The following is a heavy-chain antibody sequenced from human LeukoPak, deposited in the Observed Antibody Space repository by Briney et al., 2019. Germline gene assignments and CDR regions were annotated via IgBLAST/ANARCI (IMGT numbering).Heavy chain of an antibody. D-gene: IGHD4-23*01. CDR2: ISGSGGST. CDR1: GFTFSSYA. CDR3: AKAKLYGGNSYYYYYGMDV. Sequence: GGSLRLSCAASGFTFSSYAMSWVRQAPGKGLEWVSAISGSGGSTYYADSVKGRFTISRDNSKNTLYLQMNSLRAEDTAVYYCAKAKLYGGNSYYYYYGMDVWGQGTTVTVSS. J-gene: IGHJ6*02. V-gene: IGHV3-23*01.